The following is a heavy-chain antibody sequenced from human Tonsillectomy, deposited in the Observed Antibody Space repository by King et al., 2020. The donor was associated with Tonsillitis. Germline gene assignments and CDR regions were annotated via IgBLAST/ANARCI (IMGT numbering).Heavy chain of an antibody. V-gene: IGHV1-18*01. Sequence: VQLVQSGAEVKKPGASVKVSCKASGYTFTSYGISWVRQAPGQGLEWMGWISAYNGNTNYAQKLQGRVTMTTDTSTSTAYMELRSLRPDDTAVYYCTRTSLVVVFATNMDAWGKGTTVTVSS. J-gene: IGHJ6*03. D-gene: IGHD2-15*01. CDR3: TRTSLVVVFATNMDA. CDR2: ISAYNGNT. CDR1: GYTFTSYG.